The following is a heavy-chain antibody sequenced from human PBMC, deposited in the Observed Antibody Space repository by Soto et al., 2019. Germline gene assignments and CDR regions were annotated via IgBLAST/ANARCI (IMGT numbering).Heavy chain of an antibody. CDR1: GYSFTSYW. D-gene: IGHD4-17*01. Sequence: GESLKISCKGSGYSFTSYWIGWVRQMPGKGLEWMGIIYPGDSDTRYSPSFQGQVTISADKSISTAYLQWSSLKASDTAMYYCARLRWPSAVQNHDAFDIWGQGTMVTVSS. CDR2: IYPGDSDT. J-gene: IGHJ3*02. V-gene: IGHV5-51*01. CDR3: ARLRWPSAVQNHDAFDI.